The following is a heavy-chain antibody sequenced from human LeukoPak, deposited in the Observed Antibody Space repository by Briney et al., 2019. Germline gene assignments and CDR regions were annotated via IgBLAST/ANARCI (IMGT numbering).Heavy chain of an antibody. Sequence: GGSLRLSCAASGFTLSGYSMNWVRQAPGKGLEWVSSISSSSSYIYYADSVRGRFTISRDNAKNSLFLQMNSLRAEDTAVYYCARERYSSSWYNPFGYYYYMDVWGKGTTVTVSS. CDR3: ARERYSSSWYNPFGYYYYMDV. J-gene: IGHJ6*03. CDR2: ISSSSSYI. CDR1: GFTLSGYS. D-gene: IGHD6-13*01. V-gene: IGHV3-21*01.